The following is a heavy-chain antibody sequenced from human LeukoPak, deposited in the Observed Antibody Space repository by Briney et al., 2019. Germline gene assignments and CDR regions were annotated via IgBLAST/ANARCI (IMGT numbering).Heavy chain of an antibody. CDR1: GYRFTTYW. D-gene: IGHD6-25*01. CDR2: IYPGGSDT. V-gene: IGHV5-51*01. J-gene: IGHJ4*02. Sequence: GASLKISCKGSGYRFTTYWIAWVRHMPGKGLEWMGIIYPGGSDTRYSPSFQGQVTISADKSVSTAYLQWSSLKASDTAMYYCARHSSGYSAAASDYWGQGTLVTVSS. CDR3: ARHSSGYSAAASDY.